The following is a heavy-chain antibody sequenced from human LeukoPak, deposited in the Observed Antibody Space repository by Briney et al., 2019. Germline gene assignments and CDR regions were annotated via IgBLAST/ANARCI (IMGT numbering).Heavy chain of an antibody. Sequence: PSETLSLTCTPSGVSIRSNFGRWLRHPSGKGGEWIGCIQTSGSTNYNPSLKSPVTMSVDTSKNQFSLKLISVTAADTALYYCARDARGYCSGRPCLSSFDPWGQGTLVTVSS. CDR3: ARDARGYCSGRPCLSSFDP. D-gene: IGHD2-15*01. V-gene: IGHV4-4*07. J-gene: IGHJ5*02. CDR2: IQTSGST. CDR1: GVSIRSNF.